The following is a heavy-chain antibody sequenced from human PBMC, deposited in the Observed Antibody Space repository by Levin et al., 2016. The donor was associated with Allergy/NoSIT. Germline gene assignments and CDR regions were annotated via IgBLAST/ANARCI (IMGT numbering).Heavy chain of an antibody. Sequence: ASVKVSCKVSGYTLTELSMHWVRQAPGQGLEWMGWINPNSGGTNYAQKFQERVTITRDMSTSTAYMELSSLRSEDTAVYYCAAVPAIYCSGGSCYSFDYYYGMDVWGQGTTVTVSS. CDR3: AAVPAIYCSGGSCYSFDYYYGMDV. J-gene: IGHJ6*02. CDR1: GYTLTELS. CDR2: INPNSGGT. D-gene: IGHD2-15*01. V-gene: IGHV1-2*02.